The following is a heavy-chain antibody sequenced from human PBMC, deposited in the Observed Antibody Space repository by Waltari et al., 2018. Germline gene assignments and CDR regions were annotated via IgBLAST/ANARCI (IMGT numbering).Heavy chain of an antibody. V-gene: IGHV3-33*05. D-gene: IGHD3-3*01. CDR1: GFIFNSHG. Sequence: VQLVESGGGVVQPGRSLRLSCAASGFIFNSHGIHWIRQGPGRGLEWGAFISYDGSAKQYADSVNGRFTISRDNSNNTVSLQMNSLRDDDTSFYYCARDSAIRFLQWLPQSKWFDPWGQGTLVIVSS. CDR2: ISYDGSAK. CDR3: ARDSAIRFLQWLPQSKWFDP. J-gene: IGHJ5*02.